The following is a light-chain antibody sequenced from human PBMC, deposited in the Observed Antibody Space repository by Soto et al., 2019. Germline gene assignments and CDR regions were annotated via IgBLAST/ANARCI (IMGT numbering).Light chain of an antibody. CDR3: QQSYSTPPLT. V-gene: IGKV1-39*01. Sequence: DIQMTQSPSSLSASVGDRVTITCRASQSISSYLNWYQQKPGKAPKLLIYAASSLQSGVPSRFSGSGSGTDFTLTINSLQPEDFGTYYCQQSYSTPPLTFGGGTKVEIK. CDR1: QSISSY. J-gene: IGKJ4*01. CDR2: AAS.